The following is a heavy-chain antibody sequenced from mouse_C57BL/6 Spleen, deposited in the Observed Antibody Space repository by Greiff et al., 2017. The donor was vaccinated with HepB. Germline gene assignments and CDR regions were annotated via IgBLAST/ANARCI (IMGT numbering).Heavy chain of an antibody. Sequence: VKVVESGPGLVAPSQSLSITCTVSGFSFTSYAISWVRQPPGKGLEWLGVIWTGGGTNYNSALKSRLSISKDNSKSQVFLKMNRLQTDDTARYYCARKTGSSYWYFDVWGTGTTVTVSS. CDR3: ARKTGSSYWYFDV. CDR1: GFSFTSYA. CDR2: IWTGGGT. D-gene: IGHD1-1*01. J-gene: IGHJ1*03. V-gene: IGHV2-9-1*01.